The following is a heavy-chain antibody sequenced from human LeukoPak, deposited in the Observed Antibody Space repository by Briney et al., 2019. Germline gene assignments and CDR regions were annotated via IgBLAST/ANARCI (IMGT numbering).Heavy chain of an antibody. J-gene: IGHJ4*02. Sequence: PGGSLRLSCAASGFTFSSYWMSWVRQAPGKGLEWVANIKQDGSEKYYVDSVKGRFTISRDNAKNSLYLQMNSLRAEDTAVYYCARDSDSRSYTPGDYWGQGTLVTVSS. CDR1: GFTFSSYW. V-gene: IGHV3-7*01. CDR2: IKQDGSEK. CDR3: ARDSDSRSYTPGDY. D-gene: IGHD1-26*01.